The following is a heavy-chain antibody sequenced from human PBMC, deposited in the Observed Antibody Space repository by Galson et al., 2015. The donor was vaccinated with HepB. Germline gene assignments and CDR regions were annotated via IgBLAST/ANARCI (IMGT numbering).Heavy chain of an antibody. V-gene: IGHV3-23*01. CDR1: GFTFSAYT. CDR3: AKGHLITARPGYFDY. CDR2: ISGSST. Sequence: SLRLSCAASGFTFSAYTMSWVRQAPGKGLEWVSSISGSSTYYADSVKGRFTISRDNSKNSLYVQMNSLRAEDTALYYCAKGHLITARPGYFDYWGQGTLVTVSS. D-gene: IGHD6-6*01. J-gene: IGHJ4*02.